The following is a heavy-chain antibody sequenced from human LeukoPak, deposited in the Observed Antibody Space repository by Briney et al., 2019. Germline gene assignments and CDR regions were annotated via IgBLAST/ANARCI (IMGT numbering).Heavy chain of an antibody. CDR1: GFTFRTYG. V-gene: IGHV3-30*18. CDR3: AKDQSEVVPAAITWGHDAFDI. Sequence: GGSLRLSCAASGFTFRTYGMHWVRQAPGKGLEWVAVISYDGSNKYYADSVKGRFTISRDNSKNTLYLQMNSLRAEDTAVYYCAKDQSEVVPAAITWGHDAFDIWGQGTMVTVSS. J-gene: IGHJ3*02. D-gene: IGHD2-2*02. CDR2: ISYDGSNK.